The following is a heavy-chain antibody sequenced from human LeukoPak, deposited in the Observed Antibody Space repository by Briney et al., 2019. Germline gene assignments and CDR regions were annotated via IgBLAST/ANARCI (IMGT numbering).Heavy chain of an antibody. CDR3: AKDYRIGTDQANWFAP. D-gene: IGHD3/OR15-3a*01. Sequence: ASVKVSCKASGYTFTGYFMHWVRQAPGQGLEWVGRINPDSGGTNYAQKFQGRVSMTRDTSINTAYMELSRLTSDDTAIYYCAKDYRIGTDQANWFAPWGQGTLVTVSS. V-gene: IGHV1-2*06. CDR2: INPDSGGT. CDR1: GYTFTGYF. J-gene: IGHJ5*02.